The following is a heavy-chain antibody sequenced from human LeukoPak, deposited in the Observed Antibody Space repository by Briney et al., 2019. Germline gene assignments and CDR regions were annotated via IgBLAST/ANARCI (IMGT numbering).Heavy chain of an antibody. CDR3: ARDEDVGDTAMGGY. CDR1: GYTFPSYY. Sequence: ASVKVSCKASGYTFPSYYMHWVRQAPGKGLDWMGIINPSGGSTSYAQKFQGRVTMTMDTSTSTVYMELSSLRSEDTAVYYCARDEDVGDTAMGGYWGQGTLVTVSS. J-gene: IGHJ4*02. V-gene: IGHV1-46*01. D-gene: IGHD5-18*01. CDR2: INPSGGST.